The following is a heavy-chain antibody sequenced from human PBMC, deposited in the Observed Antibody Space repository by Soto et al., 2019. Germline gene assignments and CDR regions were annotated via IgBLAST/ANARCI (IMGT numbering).Heavy chain of an antibody. Sequence: QVQLVESGGGLVKPGGSLRLSCAASGFTFSDYYMNWIRQAPGKGLEWLSYIDCSSAYTNYADSVKGPFTISRDNAKNSLFLQWTSLRDEDPAVYYCARAVGNYYGMDVWGQGPRVTVS. CDR2: IDCSSAYT. CDR1: GFTFSDYY. CDR3: ARAVGNYYGMDV. D-gene: IGHD1-26*01. J-gene: IGHJ6*02. V-gene: IGHV3-11*06.